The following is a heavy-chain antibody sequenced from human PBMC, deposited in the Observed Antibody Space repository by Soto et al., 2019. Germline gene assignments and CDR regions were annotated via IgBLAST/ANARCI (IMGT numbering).Heavy chain of an antibody. CDR3: ARVDIVAVSSPGHPWHYYYMDV. CDR1: GFTFSDYY. D-gene: IGHD5-12*01. V-gene: IGHV3-11*01. J-gene: IGHJ6*03. Sequence: GGSLRLSCAASGFTFSDYYMSWIRQAPGKGLEWVSYISSSGSTIYYADSVKGRFTISRDNAKNSLYLQMNSLRAEDTAVYYCARVDIVAVSSPGHPWHYYYMDVWGKGTTVTLAS. CDR2: ISSSGSTI.